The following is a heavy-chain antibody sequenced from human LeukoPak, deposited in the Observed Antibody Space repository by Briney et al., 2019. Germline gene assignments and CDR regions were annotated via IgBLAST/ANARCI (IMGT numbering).Heavy chain of an antibody. CDR1: GFTFSSYW. V-gene: IGHV3-7*05. Sequence: GGSLRLSCAASGFTFSSYWMSWVRQAPGKGLEWVANIKQDGSEKCYVDSVKGRFTISRDNAKNSLYLQMNSLRAEDTAVYYCARGTGYGDYLGAFDIWGQGTMVTVSS. J-gene: IGHJ3*02. D-gene: IGHD4-17*01. CDR3: ARGTGYGDYLGAFDI. CDR2: IKQDGSEK.